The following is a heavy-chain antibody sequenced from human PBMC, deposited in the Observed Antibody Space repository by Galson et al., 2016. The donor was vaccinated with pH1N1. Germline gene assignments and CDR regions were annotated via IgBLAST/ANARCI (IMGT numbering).Heavy chain of an antibody. Sequence: QSGAEVKKSGESLKISCEASGYTFTDYWIGWVRQTPGTGLEWIGIIYPRDSDTRYRPSFQGHVTFSADESISSAYLQWSSLKASDSGIYYCAGEYPSGSYSHCGQGPLVTVSS. CDR1: GYTFTDYW. D-gene: IGHD3-22*01. J-gene: IGHJ4*02. CDR3: AGEYPSGSYSH. CDR2: IYPRDSDT. V-gene: IGHV5-51*01.